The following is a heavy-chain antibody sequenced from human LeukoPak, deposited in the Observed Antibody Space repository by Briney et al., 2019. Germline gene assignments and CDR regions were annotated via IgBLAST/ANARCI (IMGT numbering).Heavy chain of an antibody. Sequence: GASVKVSCKASGYTFTGYYMHWVRQAPGQGLEWMGWINPNSGGTNYAQKFQGRVTMTRDTSISTAYMELSRLRSDDTAVYYCARGGLNYYDSSGYYDYWGQGTLVTVFS. J-gene: IGHJ4*02. D-gene: IGHD3-22*01. CDR3: ARGGLNYYDSSGYYDY. CDR2: INPNSGGT. CDR1: GYTFTGYY. V-gene: IGHV1-2*02.